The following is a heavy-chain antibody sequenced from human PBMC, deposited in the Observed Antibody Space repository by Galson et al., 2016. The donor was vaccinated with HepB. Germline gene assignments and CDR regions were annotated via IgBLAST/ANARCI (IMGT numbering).Heavy chain of an antibody. CDR1: GYTFTSYY. J-gene: IGHJ5*02. V-gene: IGHV1-3*01. D-gene: IGHD3-22*01. CDR3: VRGKLVITMHNNWFDP. CDR2: INAGNGNT. Sequence: SVKVSCKAAGYTFTSYYIHWVRQAPGQTLEWMGWINAGNGNTKYSQKFQGRVTLKRDTSASTAYMDLSSLRSEDTAVYYCVRGKLVITMHNNWFDPWGQGTLVTVSS.